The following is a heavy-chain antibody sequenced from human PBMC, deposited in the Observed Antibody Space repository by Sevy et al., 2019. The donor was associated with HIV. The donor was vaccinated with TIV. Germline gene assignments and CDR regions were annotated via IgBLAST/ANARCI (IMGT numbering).Heavy chain of an antibody. Sequence: GGSLRLSCSASGFTVSINYMTWVRQAPGKGLEWVSVIYSNGTTHHGDSVKGRFTISRDNSENTLYLQMNSLRVEDTAVYYCARGKGGYGYGLYYWGQGTLVTVSS. CDR3: ARGKGGYGYGLYY. V-gene: IGHV3-66*01. CDR2: IYSNGTT. D-gene: IGHD5-18*01. J-gene: IGHJ4*02. CDR1: GFTVSINY.